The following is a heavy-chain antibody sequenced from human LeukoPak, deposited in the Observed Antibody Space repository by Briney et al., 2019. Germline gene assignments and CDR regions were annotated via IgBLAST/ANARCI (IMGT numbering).Heavy chain of an antibody. D-gene: IGHD4-17*01. V-gene: IGHV4-34*01. CDR1: GGSFSGYY. CDR2: INHSGST. CDR3: ARANRTVTPYFDY. Sequence: PSETLSLTCTVYGGSFSGYYWSWIRQPPGKGLEWIGEINHSGSTNYNPSLKSRVTISVDTSKNQFSLKLSSVTAADTAVYYCARANRTVTPYFDYWGQGTLVTVSS. J-gene: IGHJ4*02.